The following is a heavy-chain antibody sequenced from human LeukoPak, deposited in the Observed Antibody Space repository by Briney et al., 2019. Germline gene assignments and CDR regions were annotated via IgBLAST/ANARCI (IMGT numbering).Heavy chain of an antibody. Sequence: GGSLRLSCAASGFTFSSYAMSWVRQAPGKGLEWVSAISGSGGSTYYADSVKGRFTISRDNSKNTLYLQMNSLRAEDTAVYYCAKRSYYDSSGYYFFDYWGQGTLVTVSS. CDR2: ISGSGGST. V-gene: IGHV3-23*01. J-gene: IGHJ4*02. CDR3: AKRSYYDSSGYYFFDY. D-gene: IGHD3-22*01. CDR1: GFTFSSYA.